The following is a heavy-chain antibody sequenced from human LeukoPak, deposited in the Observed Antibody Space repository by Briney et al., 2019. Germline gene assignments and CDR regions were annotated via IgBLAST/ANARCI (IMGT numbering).Heavy chain of an antibody. D-gene: IGHD4-23*01. V-gene: IGHV3-66*01. Sequence: PGGSLRLSCAASGFTVTSNFMSWVRQAPGKGLEWVSVIHSGGATYYADSVKGRFTISRDISKNALHLQMNSLRGDDTAVYYCAGAAVTDLDSWGQGNLVTVSS. J-gene: IGHJ4*02. CDR1: GFTVTSNF. CDR3: AGAAVTDLDS. CDR2: IHSGGAT.